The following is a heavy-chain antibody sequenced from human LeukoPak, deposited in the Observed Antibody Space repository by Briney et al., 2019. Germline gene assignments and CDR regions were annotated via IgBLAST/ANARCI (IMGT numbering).Heavy chain of an antibody. V-gene: IGHV4-34*01. CDR3: ARGPWGLTTHGPFDI. CDR1: GGSFSGYY. CDR2: INHSGST. Sequence: SETLSLTCAVYGGSFSGYYWSWIRQPPGKGLEWIGEINHSGSTNYNPSLESRVTISVDTSKNQFSLKLSSVTAADTAVYYCARGPWGLTTHGPFDIWGQGTMVTVSP. J-gene: IGHJ3*02. D-gene: IGHD7-27*01.